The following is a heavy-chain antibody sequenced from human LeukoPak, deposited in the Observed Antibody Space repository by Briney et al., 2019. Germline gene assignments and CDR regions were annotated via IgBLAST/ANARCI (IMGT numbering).Heavy chain of an antibody. J-gene: IGHJ4*02. CDR2: ISAYNGNT. D-gene: IGHD3-3*01. CDR1: GYTFTSYG. CDR3: ARVYSWSGYSPTDY. V-gene: IGHV1-18*01. Sequence: GASVTVSCKASGYTFTSYGISWVRQAPGQGLEWMGWISAYNGNTNYAQKLQGRVTMTTDTSTSTAYMELRSLRSDDTAVYYCARVYSWSGYSPTDYWGQGTLVTVSS.